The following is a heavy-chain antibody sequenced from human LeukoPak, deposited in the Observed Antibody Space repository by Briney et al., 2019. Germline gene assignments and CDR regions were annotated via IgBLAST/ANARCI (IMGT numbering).Heavy chain of an antibody. V-gene: IGHV4-31*03. Sequence: SETLSLTCTVSGGSISSGGYYWSWIRQHPGKGLEWIGYIYYSGSTYYNPSLKSRVTISVDTSKNQFSLKLSSVTAADTAVYYCARQGYISGQGFRNNWFDPWGQGSLVTVSS. CDR2: IYYSGST. CDR3: ARQGYISGQGFRNNWFDP. CDR1: GGSISSGGYY. J-gene: IGHJ5*02. D-gene: IGHD6-19*01.